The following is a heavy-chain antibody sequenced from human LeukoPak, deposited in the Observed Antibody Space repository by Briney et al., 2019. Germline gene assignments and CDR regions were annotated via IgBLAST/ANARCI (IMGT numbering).Heavy chain of an antibody. D-gene: IGHD3-22*01. CDR2: IIPIFGTA. CDR1: GGTFSSYA. J-gene: IGHJ4*02. Sequence: ASVTVSCKASGGTFSSYAISWVRQAPGQGLEWMGGIIPIFGTANYAQKFQGRVTITTDESTSTAYMELSSLRSEDTAVYYCHIVVAIKGTGYWGQGTLVTVSS. CDR3: HIVVAIKGTGY. V-gene: IGHV1-69*05.